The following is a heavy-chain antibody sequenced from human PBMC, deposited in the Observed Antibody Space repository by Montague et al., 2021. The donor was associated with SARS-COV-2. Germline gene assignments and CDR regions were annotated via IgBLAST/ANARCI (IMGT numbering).Heavy chain of an antibody. CDR2: TYYRSKWYS. Sequence: CAISGDSVSSHRAAWNWIRQSPGRGLEWLGRTYYRSKWYSDYAVSVEGRITINPDTSKNQFSLQLKSVTPEDTAVYYCSRGYCGGGSCYVFDYWGQGTLVTVSS. CDR3: SRGYCGGGSCYVFDY. V-gene: IGHV6-1*01. J-gene: IGHJ4*02. D-gene: IGHD2-15*01. CDR1: GDSVSSHRAA.